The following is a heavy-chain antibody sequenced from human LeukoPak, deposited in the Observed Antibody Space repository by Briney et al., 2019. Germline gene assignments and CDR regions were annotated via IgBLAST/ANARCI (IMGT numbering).Heavy chain of an antibody. D-gene: IGHD4-17*01. Sequence: GGSLRLSCAASGFDFSIYTLNWVRQAPGQGLEWVSSIDFSSTYIFYADSLKGRFTISRDNAENSLYLQMNSLRAEDTAVYYCARGRTTGDNYFDFWGQGTLVTVSS. V-gene: IGHV3-21*01. J-gene: IGHJ4*02. CDR2: IDFSSTYI. CDR1: GFDFSIYT. CDR3: ARGRTTGDNYFDF.